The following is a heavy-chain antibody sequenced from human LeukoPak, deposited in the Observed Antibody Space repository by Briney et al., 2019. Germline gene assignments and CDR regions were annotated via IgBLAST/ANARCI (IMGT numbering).Heavy chain of an antibody. D-gene: IGHD3-10*01. CDR2: INHSGST. CDR1: GGSFSGYY. Sequence: PSETLSLTCAVYGGSFSGYYWSWIRQPPGKGLEWIGEINHSGSTNYNPSLKSRVTISVDTSKNQFSLKLSSVTAADTAVYYCARGYYYGLRQLPFFDYWGQGTLVTVSS. CDR3: ARGYYYGLRQLPFFDY. J-gene: IGHJ4*02. V-gene: IGHV4-34*01.